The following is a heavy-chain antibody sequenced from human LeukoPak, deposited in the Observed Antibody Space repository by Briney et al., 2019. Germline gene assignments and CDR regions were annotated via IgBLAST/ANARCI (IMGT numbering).Heavy chain of an antibody. J-gene: IGHJ6*02. CDR1: GGSISSYY. V-gene: IGHV4-59*01. D-gene: IGHD6-13*01. CDR2: IYYSGST. CDR3: ARGGGRIAAAGTGKYYYYYGMDV. Sequence: SETLSLTCTVSGGSISSYYWSWIRQPPGKGLEWIGYIYYSGSTNYNPSLKSRVTISVDTSKNQFSLKLSSVTAADTAVYYCARGGGRIAAAGTGKYYYYYGMDVWAQGTTVTVSS.